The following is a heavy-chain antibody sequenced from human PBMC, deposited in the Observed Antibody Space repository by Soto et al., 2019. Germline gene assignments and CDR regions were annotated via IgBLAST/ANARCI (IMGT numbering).Heavy chain of an antibody. CDR3: SRRDPEWFDH. CDR1: GGTIRSSNYY. Sequence: PSETLSLTCPVSGGTIRSSNYYWAWIRQPPGKGLEWIGSIDYSGSTYYNPSLKSRVTISVDTSKNHFSLKLGSVTAADTALYYCSRRDPEWFDHWGQATLVTVS. V-gene: IGHV4-39*02. CDR2: IDYSGST. J-gene: IGHJ5*02.